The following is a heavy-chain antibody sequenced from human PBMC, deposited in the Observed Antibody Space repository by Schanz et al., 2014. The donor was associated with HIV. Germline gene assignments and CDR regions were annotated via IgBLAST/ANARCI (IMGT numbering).Heavy chain of an antibody. J-gene: IGHJ5*02. D-gene: IGHD6-13*01. CDR3: ARHRLRGIAEGCWFDP. V-gene: IGHV4-39*01. CDR2: IYYSGST. CDR1: GGTISSSSHY. Sequence: QVQLQESGPGLVKPSETLSLTCNVSGGTISSSSHYWGWIRQPPGKGLEWIGSIYYSGSTYFNPSHNGGTPLSVDPAKKPYSLRQSSVTAADTAVYYCARHRLRGIAEGCWFDPWGQGTLVTVSS.